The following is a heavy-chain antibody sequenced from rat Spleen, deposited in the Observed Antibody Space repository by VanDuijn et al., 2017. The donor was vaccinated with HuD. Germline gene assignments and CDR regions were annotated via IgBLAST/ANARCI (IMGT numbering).Heavy chain of an antibody. CDR1: GYTITSGYD. D-gene: IGHD1-2*01. J-gene: IGHJ2*01. Sequence: EIQLQESGPGLVKPSQSLSLTCSVTGYTITSGYDWSWIRKFPGNKLEWMGYITSAGSTNYNPSLKSRISITRDTSKNQFFLQVNSVTTEDTATYYCASLYSSYSLYYFDYWGQGVMVTVSS. V-gene: IGHV3-3*01. CDR3: ASLYSSYSLYYFDY. CDR2: ITSAGST.